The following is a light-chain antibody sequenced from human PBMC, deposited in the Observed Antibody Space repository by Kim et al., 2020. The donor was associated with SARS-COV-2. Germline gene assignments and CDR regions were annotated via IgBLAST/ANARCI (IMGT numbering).Light chain of an antibody. J-gene: IGKJ2*01. Sequence: SASVGDRVTITCRASQGISDSLAWFQQKPGKVPKRLIYSAFSLQSGVPSRFSGSGSGAEFTLTISSLQPEDFATYYCLQYSRYPFTFGQGTKLEIK. V-gene: IGKV1-17*03. CDR1: QGISDS. CDR3: LQYSRYPFT. CDR2: SAF.